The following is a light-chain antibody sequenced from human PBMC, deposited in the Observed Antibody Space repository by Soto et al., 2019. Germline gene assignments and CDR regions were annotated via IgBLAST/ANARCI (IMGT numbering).Light chain of an antibody. Sequence: NVLSQSPGTLSLSPNERATLSCRASQSVSSNYLAWYQQKPGQAPRLLIYGASSRATGIPDRFSGSGSGTDFTLTISRLEPEDFAVYYCQHYASSPTTFGQRANVDNK. J-gene: IGKJ1*01. CDR2: GAS. CDR1: QSVSSNY. V-gene: IGKV3-20*01. CDR3: QHYASSPTT.